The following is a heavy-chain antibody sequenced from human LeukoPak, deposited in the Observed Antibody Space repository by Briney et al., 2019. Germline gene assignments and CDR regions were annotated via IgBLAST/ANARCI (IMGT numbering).Heavy chain of an antibody. CDR3: ASLVVVTAIRGLDY. V-gene: IGHV4-38-2*02. J-gene: IGHJ4*02. CDR2: IYYSGST. CDR1: GYSISSGYY. D-gene: IGHD2-21*02. Sequence: PSETLSLTCTVSGYSISSGYYWGWIRQPPGKGLEWIGSIYYSGSTYYNPSLKSRVTISVDTSKNQFSLKLSSVTAADTAVYYCASLVVVTAIRGLDYWGQGTLVTVSS.